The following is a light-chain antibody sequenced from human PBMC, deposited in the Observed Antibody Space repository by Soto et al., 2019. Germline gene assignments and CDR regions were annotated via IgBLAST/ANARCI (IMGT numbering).Light chain of an antibody. CDR2: DVT. CDR3: SLYTSSSTWV. V-gene: IGLV2-18*01. J-gene: IGLJ3*02. Sequence: QSALTQPPSVSGSPGQSVTISCTVTSIDVGDYEHVSWYQQAPGTAPKLIIFDVTNRPSGVPDRFSGSKSGNTPSLTIFGLQAEDEADYYCSLYTSSSTWVFGGGTKVTVL. CDR1: SIDVGDYEH.